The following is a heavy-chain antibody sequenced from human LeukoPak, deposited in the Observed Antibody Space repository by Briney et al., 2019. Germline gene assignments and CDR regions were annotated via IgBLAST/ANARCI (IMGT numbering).Heavy chain of an antibody. D-gene: IGHD2-15*01. Sequence: PSETLSLTCAVSGGTFSGYDWTWIRQAPGKGLEWIGDINEGGSIYYNPSLKSRLVISLDASKRQFSLELTSLTAADTALYFCARGGAATNSFSTRVRRVHWLDPWGQGTLVIVSS. CDR2: INEGGSI. J-gene: IGHJ5*02. CDR1: GGTFSGYD. V-gene: IGHV4-34*01. CDR3: ARGGAATNSFSTRVRRVHWLDP.